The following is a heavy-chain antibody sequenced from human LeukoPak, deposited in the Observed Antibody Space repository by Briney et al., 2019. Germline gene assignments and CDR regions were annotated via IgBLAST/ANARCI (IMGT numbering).Heavy chain of an antibody. D-gene: IGHD4-17*01. CDR3: ARDFGYGDYAFDY. Sequence: ASVKVSCKASGYTFTSYAISWVRQAPGQGLEWMGWISADNGNTDYAQRFQGRVTMTRDTSISTAYMELSRLTSDDTAVYYCARDFGYGDYAFDYWGQGTLVTVSS. CDR1: GYTFTSYA. CDR2: ISADNGNT. V-gene: IGHV1-18*01. J-gene: IGHJ4*02.